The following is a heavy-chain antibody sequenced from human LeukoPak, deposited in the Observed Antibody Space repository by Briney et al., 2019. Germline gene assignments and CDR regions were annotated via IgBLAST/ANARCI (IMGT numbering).Heavy chain of an antibody. D-gene: IGHD3-9*01. Sequence: ASVKVSCKASGYTFTSYYMHWVRQAPGQGLEWMGIINPSGGSTSYAQKFQGRVTMTRDTSTSTVYMELSSLRSEDTAVYYCAREYYDILTGPNNWFDPWGQGILVTVSS. V-gene: IGHV1-46*01. J-gene: IGHJ5*02. CDR3: AREYYDILTGPNNWFDP. CDR1: GYTFTSYY. CDR2: INPSGGST.